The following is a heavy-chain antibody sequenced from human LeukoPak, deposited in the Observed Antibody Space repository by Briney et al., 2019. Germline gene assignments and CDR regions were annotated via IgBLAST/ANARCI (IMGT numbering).Heavy chain of an antibody. Sequence: SETLSLTCTVSGGSISSYYWSWIRQPPGKGLEWIGYIYYSGSTNYNPSLKSRVTISVDTSKNQFSLKLSSVTAADTAVYYCARRPSSSWYFDYWGQGTLVTVSS. J-gene: IGHJ4*02. V-gene: IGHV4-59*08. D-gene: IGHD6-13*01. CDR1: GGSISSYY. CDR3: ARRPSSSWYFDY. CDR2: IYYSGST.